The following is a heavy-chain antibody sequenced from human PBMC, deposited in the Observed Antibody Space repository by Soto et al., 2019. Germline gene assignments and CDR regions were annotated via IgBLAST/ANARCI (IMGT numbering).Heavy chain of an antibody. CDR2: IYYSGST. J-gene: IGHJ4*02. V-gene: IGHV4-59*01. D-gene: IGHD3-22*01. Sequence: LSLTCTVSGGSISSYYWSWIRQPPGKGLEWIGYIYYSGSTNYNPSLKSRVTISVDTSKNQFSPKLSSVTAADTAVYYCARGLTYYYDSSGYYHFDYWGQGTLVTVSS. CDR1: GGSISSYY. CDR3: ARGLTYYYDSSGYYHFDY.